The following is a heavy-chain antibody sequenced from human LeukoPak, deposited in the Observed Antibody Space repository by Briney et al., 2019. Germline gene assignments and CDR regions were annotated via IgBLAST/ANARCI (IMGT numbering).Heavy chain of an antibody. CDR3: ARHPSMTSSPGYYYGMDV. Sequence: SETLSLTCTVSGASISSDSYYWGWIRQPPGKGLHWIAIIYYSGRTYYSPSLQRRATISVDTSKNQFSLKVSSVTATDTAVYYCARHPSMTSSPGYYYGMDVWGQGTTVTVSS. CDR2: IYYSGRT. V-gene: IGHV4-39*01. J-gene: IGHJ6*02. D-gene: IGHD2-2*01. CDR1: GASISSDSYY.